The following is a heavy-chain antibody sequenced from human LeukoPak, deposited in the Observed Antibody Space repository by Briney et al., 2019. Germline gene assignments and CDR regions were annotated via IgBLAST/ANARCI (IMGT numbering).Heavy chain of an antibody. V-gene: IGHV3-23*01. Sequence: GGPLRLSCAASGFTFSSYAMSWVRQAPGKGLEWVSAISGSGGSTYYADSVKGRFTISRDNSKNTLYLQMNSLRAEDTAVYYCAKGSLWFGELLYHRYYFDYWGQGTLVTVSS. D-gene: IGHD3-10*01. CDR1: GFTFSSYA. CDR3: AKGSLWFGELLYHRYYFDY. J-gene: IGHJ4*02. CDR2: ISGSGGST.